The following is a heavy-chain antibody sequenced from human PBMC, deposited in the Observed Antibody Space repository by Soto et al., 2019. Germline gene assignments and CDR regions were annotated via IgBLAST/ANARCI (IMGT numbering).Heavy chain of an antibody. Sequence: ASVKVSFKASGYTFTSYYMHCVRQAPGQGLEWMGVINPSGGSTSYAQKFQGRVTMTWDTSTSTVSMELSSLRSEDTAVYYCARDEYSSGWYDYYGMDVWGQGTTVTVSS. CDR3: ARDEYSSGWYDYYGMDV. J-gene: IGHJ6*02. CDR2: INPSGGST. V-gene: IGHV1-46*01. D-gene: IGHD6-19*01. CDR1: GYTFTSYY.